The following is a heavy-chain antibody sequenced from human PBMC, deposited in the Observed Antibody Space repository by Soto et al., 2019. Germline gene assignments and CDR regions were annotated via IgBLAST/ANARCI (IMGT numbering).Heavy chain of an antibody. CDR1: GFTFSRYG. CDR3: AREGVNWAVFI. V-gene: IGHV3-33*01. CDR2: IWYDGSNK. Sequence: QVQLVESGGGVVQPGRSLRLSCAASGFTFSRYGMHWVRQAPGKGLEWVAVIWYDGSNKYYADSVKGRFTISRDKSKNTLYLQMNSLRAEDTAVYYCAREGVNWAVFIWGQGTMVTVSS. J-gene: IGHJ3*02. D-gene: IGHD6-19*01.